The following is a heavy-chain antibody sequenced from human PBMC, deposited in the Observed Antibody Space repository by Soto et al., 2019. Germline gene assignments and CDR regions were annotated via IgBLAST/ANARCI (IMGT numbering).Heavy chain of an antibody. Sequence: GGSLRLSCAASGFTFSSYAMSWVRQAPGKGLEWVSAISGSGGSTYYADSVKGRFTISRDNSKNTLYLQMNSLRAEDTAVYYCAKRLPSYCSSTSCYPQDMDVWGKGTTVTVS. J-gene: IGHJ6*03. D-gene: IGHD2-2*01. CDR3: AKRLPSYCSSTSCYPQDMDV. CDR1: GFTFSSYA. CDR2: ISGSGGST. V-gene: IGHV3-23*01.